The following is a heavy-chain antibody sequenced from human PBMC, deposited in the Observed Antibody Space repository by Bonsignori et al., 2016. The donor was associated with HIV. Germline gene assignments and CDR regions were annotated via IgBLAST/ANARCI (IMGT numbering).Heavy chain of an antibody. D-gene: IGHD5-12*01. J-gene: IGHJ4*02. Sequence: WVRQAPGQGLEWMGGIIPIFGTANYAQKFQGRVTITADESTSTAYMELSSLRSEDTAVYYCARGGGATDFDYWGQGTLVTVSS. CDR3: ARGGGATDFDY. V-gene: IGHV1-69*01. CDR2: IIPIFGTA.